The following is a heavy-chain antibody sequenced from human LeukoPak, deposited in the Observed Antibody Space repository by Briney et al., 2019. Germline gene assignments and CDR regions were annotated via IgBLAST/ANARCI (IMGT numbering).Heavy chain of an antibody. CDR1: GFDFSGYS. Sequence: GGSLRLSCAAPGFDFSGYSMNWVRQAPGKGLEWVSSMTSASSYMDYADSVRGRFTISRDNAKNSLYLQMNSLRAEDTAVYYCAKMGIGGVGTYYYYMDVWGKGTTVTVSS. CDR2: MTSASSYM. CDR3: AKMGIGGVGTYYYYMDV. D-gene: IGHD6-13*01. J-gene: IGHJ6*03. V-gene: IGHV3-21*01.